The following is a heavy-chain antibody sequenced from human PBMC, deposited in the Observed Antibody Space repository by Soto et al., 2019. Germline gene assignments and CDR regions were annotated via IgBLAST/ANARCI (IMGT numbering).Heavy chain of an antibody. V-gene: IGHV4-61*01. D-gene: IGHD6-13*01. J-gene: IGHJ6*02. CDR3: ARVYSSPDPPCMDV. Sequence: PSETLSLTCTVSGGSVSSGSYYWSWIRQPPGKGLEWMGYIYYSGSTNYNPSLKSRVTISVDTSKNQFSLKLSSVTAADTAVYYCARVYSSPDPPCMDVRGQGTTVTVSS. CDR2: IYYSGST. CDR1: GGSVSSGSYY.